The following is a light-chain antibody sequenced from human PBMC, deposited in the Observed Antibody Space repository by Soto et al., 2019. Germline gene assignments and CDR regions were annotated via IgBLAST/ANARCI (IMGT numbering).Light chain of an antibody. CDR1: QSVSSSN. CDR3: QQRSNWPLT. CDR2: GAS. J-gene: IGKJ3*01. V-gene: IGKV3D-20*02. Sequence: DIVLTQSPDTLSLSPGERATLSCRASQSVSSSNFAWYQQKPAQAPRLLIYGASRRAPGIPERFSGSGSGTDFTLTISRLEPEDFAVYYCQQRSNWPLTFGPGTKVDIK.